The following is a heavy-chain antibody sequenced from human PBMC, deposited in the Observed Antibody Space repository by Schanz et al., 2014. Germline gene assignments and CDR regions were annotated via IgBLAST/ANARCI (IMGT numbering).Heavy chain of an antibody. J-gene: IGHJ4*02. CDR3: AKDQGSYGSGSYSYFDC. V-gene: IGHV3-11*05. CDR1: GFTFSDYY. CDR2: ISDSGDST. D-gene: IGHD3-10*01. Sequence: QVQLVDSGGGLVKPGGSLRLSCAASGFTFSDYYMTWIRQAPGKGLEWVSDISDSGDSTHYADSVKGRFTISRDNSNNTLYLQMNSLRAEDTAVYYCAKDQGSYGSGSYSYFDCWGQGTLATVSS.